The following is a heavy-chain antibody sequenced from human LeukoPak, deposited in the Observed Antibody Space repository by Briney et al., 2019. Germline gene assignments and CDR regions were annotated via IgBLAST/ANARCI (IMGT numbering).Heavy chain of an antibody. D-gene: IGHD6-13*01. V-gene: IGHV4-34*01. CDR1: GGSFSGYY. CDR3: ARVGGAAAGYYYYYYMDV. Sequence: SETLSLTCAVYGGSFSGYYWSWIRQPPGKGLEWIGEINHSGSTNYNPSLKSRVTISVHTSKNQFSLKLSSVTAADTAVYYCARVGGAAAGYYYYYYMDVWGKGTTVTVSS. CDR2: INHSGST. J-gene: IGHJ6*03.